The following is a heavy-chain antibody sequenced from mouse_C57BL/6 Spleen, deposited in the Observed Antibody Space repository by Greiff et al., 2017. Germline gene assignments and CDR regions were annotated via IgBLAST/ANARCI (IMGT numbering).Heavy chain of an antibody. Sequence: EVQRVESGPGLVKPSQSLSLTCSVTGYSITSGYYWNWIRQFPGNKLEWMGYISYDGSNNYKPSLKNRISITRDTSKNQFFLKLNSVTTEDTATYYCAREEDLWSHWYFDVWGTGTTVTVSS. CDR3: AREEDLWSHWYFDV. J-gene: IGHJ1*03. CDR1: GYSITSGYY. CDR2: ISYDGSN. V-gene: IGHV3-6*01. D-gene: IGHD1-1*02.